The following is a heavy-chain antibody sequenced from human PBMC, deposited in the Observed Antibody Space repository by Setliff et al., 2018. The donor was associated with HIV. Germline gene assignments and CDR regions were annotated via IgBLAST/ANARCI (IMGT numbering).Heavy chain of an antibody. CDR3: ARDQSDWFY. J-gene: IGHJ4*01. CDR1: GYSISSDYY. D-gene: IGHD3-3*01. V-gene: IGHV4-38-2*02. Sequence: SETLSLTCTVSGYSISSDYYWGWIRQPPGKGLEWIGNIHYTGISDINPSLKRRATISLDRPKIQFSLKLNSVTAADTAVYYCARDQSDWFYWGNGTVVTVSS. CDR2: IHYTGIS.